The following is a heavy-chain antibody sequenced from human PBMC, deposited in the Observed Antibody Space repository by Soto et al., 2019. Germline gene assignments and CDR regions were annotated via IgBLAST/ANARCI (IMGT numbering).Heavy chain of an antibody. D-gene: IGHD4-17*01. CDR2: INYSGST. Sequence: TLSLTCTVSGGSISSGGYYWSWIRQHPGKGLEWIGYINYSGSTYYNPSLKSRVTISVDTSKNQFSLKLSSVTAADTAVYYCARRNTGPPTTPRRYYYYMDVWGKGTTVTVSS. CDR1: GGSISSGGYY. J-gene: IGHJ6*03. V-gene: IGHV4-31*03. CDR3: ARRNTGPPTTPRRYYYYMDV.